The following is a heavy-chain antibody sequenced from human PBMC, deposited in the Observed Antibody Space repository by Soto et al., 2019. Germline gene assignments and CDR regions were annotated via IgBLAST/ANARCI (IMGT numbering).Heavy chain of an antibody. J-gene: IGHJ6*02. D-gene: IGHD6-13*01. CDR1: GYTFTSYY. CDR3: AGGGIAAAVNLYGMDV. Sequence: ASVKVSCKASGYTFTSYYMHWVRQAPGQGLEWMGWMNPNSGNTGYAQKFQGRVTMTRNTSISTAYMELSSLRSEDTAVYYCAGGGIAAAVNLYGMDVWGQRTTVTVSS. CDR2: MNPNSGNT. V-gene: IGHV1-8*02.